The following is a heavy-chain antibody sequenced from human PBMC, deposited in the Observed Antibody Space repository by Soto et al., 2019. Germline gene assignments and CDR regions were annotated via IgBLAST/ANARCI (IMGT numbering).Heavy chain of an antibody. CDR3: ARYCASAKCLDY. J-gene: IGHJ4*02. CDR2: IHHSGDT. D-gene: IGHD2-2*01. Sequence: QVQLQESGPGLVKPSETLSLTCTVSGGSISNYYWSWIRQPPGMGLECFGYIHHSGDTDSDPSLKSRVTIAIDTSKNQLSLRLSSVTAADTAVSYCARYCASAKCLDYWGKGTLVTVSS. CDR1: GGSISNYY. V-gene: IGHV4-59*01.